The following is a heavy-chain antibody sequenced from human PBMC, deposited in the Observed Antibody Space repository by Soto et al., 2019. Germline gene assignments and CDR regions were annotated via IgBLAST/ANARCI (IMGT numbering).Heavy chain of an antibody. V-gene: IGHV3-23*01. J-gene: IGHJ4*02. CDR2: ISGSGGST. CDR1: RFTFSSYA. D-gene: IGHD6-6*01. Sequence: PGGSLRLSCAASRFTFSSYAMSWVRQAPGKGLEWVSAISGSGGSTYYADSVKGRFTISRDNSKNTLYLQMSSLRAEDTAVYYCAKGPSIAAPDKYYFDYWGQGTLVTVS. CDR3: AKGPSIAAPDKYYFDY.